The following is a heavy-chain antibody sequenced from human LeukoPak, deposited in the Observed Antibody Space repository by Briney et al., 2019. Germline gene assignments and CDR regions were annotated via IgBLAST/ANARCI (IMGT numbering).Heavy chain of an antibody. Sequence: GRSLRLSCEGSGYSFRTYGMHWVRQAPGKGLEWVAVIWHDGSKTVYADSVKGRFTISRDDSRNTLFLLMNGLTAEDTAVYYCVREPGVITYYFDLWGRGTLVTVSS. CDR3: VREPGVITYYFDL. V-gene: IGHV3-33*01. J-gene: IGHJ4*02. CDR1: GYSFRTYG. CDR2: IWHDGSKT. D-gene: IGHD3-10*01.